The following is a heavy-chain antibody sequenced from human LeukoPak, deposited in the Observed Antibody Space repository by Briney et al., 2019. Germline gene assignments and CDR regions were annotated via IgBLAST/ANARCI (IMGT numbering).Heavy chain of an antibody. CDR2: ISAYNGNT. CDR3: ARDIEGLVQSGDY. Sequence: ASVKLSFKASGYTLTSYGISWVRQAPGQGHEWMGWISAYNGNTNYAQKLQGRVTMTTDTSTSTAYMELRSLRSDDTAVYYCARDIEGLVQSGDYWGQGTLVTVSS. CDR1: GYTLTSYG. V-gene: IGHV1-18*01. D-gene: IGHD6-19*01. J-gene: IGHJ4*02.